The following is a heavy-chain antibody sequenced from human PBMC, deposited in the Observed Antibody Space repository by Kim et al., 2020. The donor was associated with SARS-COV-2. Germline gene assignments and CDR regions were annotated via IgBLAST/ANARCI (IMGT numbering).Heavy chain of an antibody. V-gene: IGHV1-3*01. Sequence: ASVKVSCKASGYTFTSYAMHWVRQAPGQRLEWMGWINAGNGNTKYSQKFQGRVTITRDTSASTAYMELSSLKSEDTAVYYCARDPHTIFGVVTHVGDYYYGMDVWGQGTTVTVSS. CDR1: GYTFTSYA. D-gene: IGHD3-3*01. CDR2: INAGNGNT. CDR3: ARDPHTIFGVVTHVGDYYYGMDV. J-gene: IGHJ6*02.